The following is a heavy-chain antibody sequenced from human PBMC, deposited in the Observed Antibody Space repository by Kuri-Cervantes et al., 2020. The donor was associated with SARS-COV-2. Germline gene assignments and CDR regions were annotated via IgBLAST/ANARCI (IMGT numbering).Heavy chain of an antibody. D-gene: IGHD7-27*01. CDR2: IIPIFGTA. CDR1: GGTLSSYA. CDR3: ARDHHRGLGIEVGDY. J-gene: IGHJ4*02. Sequence: SVKVSCKASGGTLSSYAISWVRQAPGQGLEWMGGIIPIFGTANYAQKFQGRVTITADESTSTAYMELSSLRSEDTAVYYCARDHHRGLGIEVGDYWGQGTLVTVSS. V-gene: IGHV1-69*13.